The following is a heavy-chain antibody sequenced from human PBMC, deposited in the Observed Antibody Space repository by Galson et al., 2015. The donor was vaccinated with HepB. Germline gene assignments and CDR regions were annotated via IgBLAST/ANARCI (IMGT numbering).Heavy chain of an antibody. D-gene: IGHD6-13*01. V-gene: IGHV3-33*08. Sequence: SLRLSCAASGFTFSSYGMHWVRQALGKGLEWVAVIWYDGSNKYYADSVKGRFTISRDNSKNTLYLQMNSLRAEDTAVYYCARDFSGYSRPFDIWGQGTMVTVSS. J-gene: IGHJ3*02. CDR1: GFTFSSYG. CDR2: IWYDGSNK. CDR3: ARDFSGYSRPFDI.